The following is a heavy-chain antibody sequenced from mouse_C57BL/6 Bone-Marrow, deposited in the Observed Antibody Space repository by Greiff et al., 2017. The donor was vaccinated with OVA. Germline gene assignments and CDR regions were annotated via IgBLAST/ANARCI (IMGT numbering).Heavy chain of an antibody. V-gene: IGHV1-69*01. CDR1: GYTFTSYW. Sequence: QVQLQQPGAELVMPGASVKLSCKASGYTFTSYWMPWVKQRPGQGLEWIGEIDPSDSYTNYNQKFKGKSTLTVDTSSSTAYMQLSSLTSEDSAVCSSAGHYSGDYWGQGTTLTVSS. CDR2: IDPSDSYT. D-gene: IGHD1-2*01. J-gene: IGHJ2*01. CDR3: AGHYSGDY.